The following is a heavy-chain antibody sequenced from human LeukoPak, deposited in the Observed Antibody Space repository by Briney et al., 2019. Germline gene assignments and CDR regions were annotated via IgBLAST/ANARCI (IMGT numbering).Heavy chain of an antibody. CDR2: INHSGST. CDR1: GGSFSGYY. D-gene: IGHD6-25*01. J-gene: IGHJ6*03. CDR3: ARALPGYSSGWYYYYMDV. V-gene: IGHV4-34*01. Sequence: SETLSLTCAVYGGSFSGYYWSWIRQPPGKGLEWIGEINHSGSTNYNPSLKSRVTISVDTSKNQFSLKLSSVTAADTAVYYCARALPGYSSGWYYYYMDVWGKGTTVTVSS.